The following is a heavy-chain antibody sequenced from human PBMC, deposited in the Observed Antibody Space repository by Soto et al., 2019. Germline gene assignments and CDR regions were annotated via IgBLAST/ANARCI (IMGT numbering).Heavy chain of an antibody. CDR2: IYHSGST. D-gene: IGHD3-3*01. V-gene: IGHV4-4*02. CDR3: ARGRGGRYYDFWSGYSDYYGMDV. CDR1: GGSISSSNW. Sequence: NPSETLSLTCAVSGGSISSSNWWSWVRQPPGKGLEWIGEIYHSGSTNYNPSLKSRVTISVDKSKNQFSLKLSSVTAADTAVYYCARGRGGRYYDFWSGYSDYYGMDVWGQGTTVTVSS. J-gene: IGHJ6*02.